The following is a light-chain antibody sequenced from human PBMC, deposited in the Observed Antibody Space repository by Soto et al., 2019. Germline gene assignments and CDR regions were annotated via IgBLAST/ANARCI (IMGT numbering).Light chain of an antibody. CDR2: GAS. J-gene: IGKJ5*01. Sequence: EIVMTQSLATLSVSPGEGATLSCRASQSLSSSLAWYQQKPGQAPRLLIYGASTRATGIPARFSGSGSGTEFTLTISSLQSEDFAVYYRQQYKNWPPITFGQGTRLEIK. CDR1: QSLSSS. CDR3: QQYKNWPPIT. V-gene: IGKV3-15*01.